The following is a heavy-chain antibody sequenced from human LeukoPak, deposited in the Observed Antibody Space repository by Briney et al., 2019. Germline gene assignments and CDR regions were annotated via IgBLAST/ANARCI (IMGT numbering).Heavy chain of an antibody. D-gene: IGHD5-12*01. CDR2: IYYSGST. CDR3: ASLRRGNRGYVDYYFDY. CDR1: GGSFSSYY. J-gene: IGHJ4*02. Sequence: SETLSLTCTVSGGSFSSYYWSWIRQPPGKGLEWIGYIYYSGSTNYNPSLKSRVTISVDTSKNQFSLKLSSVTAADTDVYYGASLRRGNRGYVDYYFDYWGQGTLVTVSS. V-gene: IGHV4-59*08.